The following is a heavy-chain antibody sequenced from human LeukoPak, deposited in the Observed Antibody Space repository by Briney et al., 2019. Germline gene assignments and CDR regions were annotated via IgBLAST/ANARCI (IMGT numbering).Heavy chain of an antibody. V-gene: IGHV4-30-2*01. J-gene: IGHJ4*02. Sequence: SQTLSLTCTVSGVSISSGDYYWTWIRQPPGKGLEWIGYIYDDGRTDFNPSLKSRVTISVDRSKNQFSLKLSSVTAADTAVYYCAITMVRGVINYFDYWGQGTLVTVSS. CDR3: AITMVRGVINYFDY. CDR2: IYDDGRT. CDR1: GVSISSGDYY. D-gene: IGHD3-10*01.